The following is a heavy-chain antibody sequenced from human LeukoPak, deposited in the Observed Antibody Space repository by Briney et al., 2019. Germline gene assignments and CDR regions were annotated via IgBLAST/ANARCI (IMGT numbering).Heavy chain of an antibody. CDR2: IIPIFGTA. J-gene: IGHJ4*02. CDR1: GGTFSSYA. CDR3: ATDTAGVNYFDY. V-gene: IGHV1-69*06. Sequence: ASVKVSCKASGGTFSSYAISWVRQAPGQGLEWMGGIIPIFGTANYAQKFQGRVTITADKSTSTAYMELSSLRSEDTAVYYCATDTAGVNYFDYWGQGTLVTVSS. D-gene: IGHD5-18*01.